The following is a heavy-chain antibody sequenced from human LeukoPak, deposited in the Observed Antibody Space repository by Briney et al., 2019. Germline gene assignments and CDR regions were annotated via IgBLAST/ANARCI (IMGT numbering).Heavy chain of an antibody. CDR3: AREGSYYGSGSYFEDY. D-gene: IGHD3-10*01. CDR2: IKQDGSEK. J-gene: IGHJ4*02. V-gene: IGHV3-7*01. CDR1: GFTFSSYW. Sequence: GGSLRLSCAASGFTFSSYWMSWVRQAPGKGLEWVANIKQDGSEKYYVDSVKGRFTISRDNAKNSLYLQMNSLRAEDTAVYYCAREGSYYGSGSYFEDYWGQGTLVTVSS.